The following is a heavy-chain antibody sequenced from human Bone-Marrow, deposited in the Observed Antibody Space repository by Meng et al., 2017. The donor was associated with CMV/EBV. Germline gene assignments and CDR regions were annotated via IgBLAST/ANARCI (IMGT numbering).Heavy chain of an antibody. Sequence: SANDYWSWISQLPGKGLEWIGLIYYSGSTFYNPSLKSQVTMSVDTSKNQFSLKLSSVTAADTAVYYCARRMYYDILTGYYDCTWFDPWGQGTLVTVSS. CDR3: ARRMYYDILTGYYDCTWFDP. V-gene: IGHV4-31*01. CDR2: IYYSGST. J-gene: IGHJ5*02. CDR1: SANDY. D-gene: IGHD3-9*01.